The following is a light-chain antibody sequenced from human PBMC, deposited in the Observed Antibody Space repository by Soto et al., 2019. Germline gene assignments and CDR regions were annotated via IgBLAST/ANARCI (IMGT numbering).Light chain of an antibody. CDR3: CSYTRRSLYV. Sequence: QSALTQPASVSGSPGQSITISCTGTSSDVGGYDYVSWYQQHPGKVPKLMIYDVSNRPSGVSTRFSGSKSGSTASLTISGLQAEDDADYYCCSYTRRSLYVFGTGTKVTVL. V-gene: IGLV2-14*01. J-gene: IGLJ1*01. CDR2: DVS. CDR1: SSDVGGYDY.